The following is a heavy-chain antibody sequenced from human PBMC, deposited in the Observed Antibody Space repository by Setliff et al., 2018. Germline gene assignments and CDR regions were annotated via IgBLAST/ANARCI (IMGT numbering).Heavy chain of an antibody. CDR2: ISPYTGKT. Sequence: ASVKVSCKASGYTFSDYIINWVRQAPGQGLEWVGWISPYTGKTYFAQKLQGRVTMTTDTSTGIAYMELRSLRSDDTAIYFCARLVRYCIRTSCQRLSGGEFWGQGTLVTVSS. J-gene: IGHJ4*02. D-gene: IGHD2-2*01. CDR1: GYTFSDYI. CDR3: ARLVRYCIRTSCQRLSGGEF. V-gene: IGHV1-18*01.